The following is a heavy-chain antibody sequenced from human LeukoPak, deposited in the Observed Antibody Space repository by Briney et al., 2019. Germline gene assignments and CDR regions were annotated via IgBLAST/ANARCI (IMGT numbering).Heavy chain of an antibody. CDR1: GFTFSSYA. CDR2: ISGSGGST. J-gene: IGHJ4*02. V-gene: IGHV3-23*01. D-gene: IGHD6-19*01. CDR3: AKVDIALGGGDY. Sequence: GGSLRLSCAASGFTFSSYAMSWVRQAPGKGLEWVSAISGSGGSTYYADSMKGRFTISRDNSKNTLYLQMNSLRAEDTAVYYCAKVDIALGGGDYWGQGTLVTVS.